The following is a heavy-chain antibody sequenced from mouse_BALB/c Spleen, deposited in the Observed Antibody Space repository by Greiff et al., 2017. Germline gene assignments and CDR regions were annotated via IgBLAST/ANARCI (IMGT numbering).Heavy chain of an antibody. CDR1: GYTFTDYA. Sequence: VKLVESGAELVRPGVSVKISCKGSGYTFTDYAMHWVKQSHAKSLEWIGVISTYYGDASYNQKFKGKATMTVDKSSSTAYMELARLTSEDSAIYYCARGDYDDAMDYWGQGTSVTVYS. CDR2: ISTYYGDA. D-gene: IGHD2-4*01. J-gene: IGHJ4*01. V-gene: IGHV1S137*01. CDR3: ARGDYDDAMDY.